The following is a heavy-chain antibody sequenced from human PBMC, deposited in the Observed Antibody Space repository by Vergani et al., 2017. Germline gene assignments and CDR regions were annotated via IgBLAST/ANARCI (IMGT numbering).Heavy chain of an antibody. J-gene: IGHJ5*02. CDR1: GFTSAGYA. V-gene: IGHV3-9*02. CDR3: AKDLGTSSGGGWFDP. CDR2: ISWNSNSI. D-gene: IGHD6-6*01. Sequence: EVQVVESGGGLVQPGGSLRLSCAASGFTSAGYAMHWVRQAPGKGLEWVSGISWNSNSIGYADSVKCRFTISRDNAKNSLYLQMNSLRAEDTALYYCAKDLGTSSGGGWFDPWGQGTLVTVSS.